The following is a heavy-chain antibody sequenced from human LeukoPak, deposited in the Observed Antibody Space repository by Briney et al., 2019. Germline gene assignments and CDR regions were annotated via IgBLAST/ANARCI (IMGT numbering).Heavy chain of an antibody. D-gene: IGHD6-19*01. CDR3: AKGDKVAGTEFDY. J-gene: IGHJ4*02. V-gene: IGHV4-59*01. CDR2: IYYSGST. CDR1: GGSISSYY. Sequence: SETLSPTCTVSGGSISSYYWSWIRQPPGKGLEWIGYIYYSGSTNYNPSLKSRVTISVDTSKNQFSLKLSSVTAADTAVYYCAKGDKVAGTEFDYWGQGTLVTVSS.